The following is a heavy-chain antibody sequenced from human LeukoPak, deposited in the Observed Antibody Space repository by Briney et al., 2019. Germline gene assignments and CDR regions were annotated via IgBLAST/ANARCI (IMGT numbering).Heavy chain of an antibody. CDR2: ISGSGGST. J-gene: IGHJ4*02. D-gene: IGHD3-10*01. CDR1: GFTSSSYA. CDR3: AKDQSTMVRGVIDY. V-gene: IGHV3-23*01. Sequence: GGSLRLSCAAFGFTSSSYAMSWVRQAPGKGLEWVSAISGSGGSTYYADSVKGRFTISRDNSKNTLYLQMNSLRAEDTAVYYCAKDQSTMVRGVIDYWGQGTLVTVSS.